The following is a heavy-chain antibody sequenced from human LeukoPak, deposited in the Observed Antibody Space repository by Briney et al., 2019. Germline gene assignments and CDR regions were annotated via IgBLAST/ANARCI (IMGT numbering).Heavy chain of an antibody. D-gene: IGHD3-16*01. V-gene: IGHV4-30-4*07. CDR2: ICYSGIT. CDR1: SVSISGGGYC. CDR3: ARQVGRGTQVYYMDV. J-gene: IGHJ6*03. Sequence: SGTLSLTCAVSSVSISGGGYCWNWIRQPPGKGLEWIGYICYSGITYYNPSLKSRLTMSLDTSNNQFSLHLSSVTAADTAVYYCARQVGRGTQVYYMDVWGKGTTVTVSS.